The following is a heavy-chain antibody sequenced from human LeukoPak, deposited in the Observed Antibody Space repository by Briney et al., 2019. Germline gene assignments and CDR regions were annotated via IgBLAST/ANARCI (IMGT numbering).Heavy chain of an antibody. Sequence: RGSLRLSCAASGFTFSNYAMSWVRQAPGKGLEWVSAISGSGGSTFYADSVKGRFTISRDNSKNTLYLQMNSLRAEDTAVYYCAKLWQLDYFDYWGQGTLVTVSS. D-gene: IGHD6-13*01. J-gene: IGHJ4*02. V-gene: IGHV3-23*01. CDR2: ISGSGGST. CDR1: GFTFSNYA. CDR3: AKLWQLDYFDY.